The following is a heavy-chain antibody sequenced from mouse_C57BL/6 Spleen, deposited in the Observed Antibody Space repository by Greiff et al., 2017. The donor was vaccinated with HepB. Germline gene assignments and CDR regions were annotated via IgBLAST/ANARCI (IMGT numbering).Heavy chain of an antibody. CDR3: TRGYYYGNGAY. D-gene: IGHD1-1*01. CDR2: ISSGGDYI. CDR1: GFTFSSYA. Sequence: EVNLVESGEGLVKPGGSLKLSCAASGFTFSSYAMSWVRQTPEKRLEWVAYISSGGDYIYYADTVKGRFTISRDNARNTLYLQMSSLKSEDTAMYYCTRGYYYGNGAYWGQGTLVTVSA. J-gene: IGHJ3*01. V-gene: IGHV5-9-1*02.